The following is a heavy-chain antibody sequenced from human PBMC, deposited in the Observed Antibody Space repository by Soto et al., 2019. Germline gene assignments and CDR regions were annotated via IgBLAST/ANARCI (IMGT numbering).Heavy chain of an antibody. D-gene: IGHD6-6*01. Sequence: SETLSLTCTVSGGSISSYYWSWIRQPPGKGLEWIGYIYYSGSTNYNPSLKSRVTISVDTSKNQFSLKLSSVTAADTAVYYCESYEDRSSASGGWFDPWGQGTLVTGSA. J-gene: IGHJ5*01. CDR3: ESYEDRSSASGGWFDP. CDR2: IYYSGST. CDR1: GGSISSYY. V-gene: IGHV4-59*01.